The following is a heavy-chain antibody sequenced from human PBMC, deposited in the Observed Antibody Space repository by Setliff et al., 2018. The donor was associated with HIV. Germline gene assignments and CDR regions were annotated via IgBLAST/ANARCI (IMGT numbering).Heavy chain of an antibody. CDR3: ARDRGSYNFWSGLARGDNWFDP. D-gene: IGHD3-3*01. CDR1: GASISTYY. V-gene: IGHV4-59*01. Sequence: SETLSLTCTVSGASISTYYWSWIRQPPGKGLEWIGYIFYSGSSNYNPSLKSRVTMSVDTSKNQFSLNLTSVTAADTAVYYCARDRGSYNFWSGLARGDNWFDPWGQGTRGTVS. CDR2: IFYSGSS. J-gene: IGHJ5*02.